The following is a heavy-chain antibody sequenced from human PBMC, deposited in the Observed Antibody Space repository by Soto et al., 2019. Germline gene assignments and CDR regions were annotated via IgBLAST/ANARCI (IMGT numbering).Heavy chain of an antibody. CDR1: GGSISSSSYY. CDR2: IYYSGST. J-gene: IGHJ1*01. Sequence: QLQLQESGPGLVKPSETLSLTCTVSGGSISSSSYYWGWIRQPPGKGLEWIGSIYYSGSTYYNPSLRGRVTISVDTSKNQFALKLSSVAAADRAVEYCARQWYYYGAGRRGWLQDWGQGTLVTVSS. V-gene: IGHV4-39*01. CDR3: ARQWYYYGAGRRGWLQD. D-gene: IGHD3-10*01.